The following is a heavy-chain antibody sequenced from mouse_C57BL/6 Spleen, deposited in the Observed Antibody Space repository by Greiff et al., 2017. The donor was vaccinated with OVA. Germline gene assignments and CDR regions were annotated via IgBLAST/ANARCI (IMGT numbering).Heavy chain of an antibody. J-gene: IGHJ1*03. CDR2: IDPENGDT. CDR3: TLLYYYGSSYDV. V-gene: IGHV14-4*01. CDR1: GFNIKDDY. Sequence: EVKLVESGAELVRPGASVKLSCTASGFNIKDDYMHWVKQRPEQGLEWIGWIDPENGDTEYASKFQGKATITADTSSNTAYLQLSSLTSEDTAVYYCTLLYYYGSSYDVWGTGTTVTVSS. D-gene: IGHD1-1*01.